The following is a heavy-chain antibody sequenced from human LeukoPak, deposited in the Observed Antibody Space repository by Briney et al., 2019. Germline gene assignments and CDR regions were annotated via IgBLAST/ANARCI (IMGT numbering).Heavy chain of an antibody. CDR2: ISPHNGNT. D-gene: IGHD4-23*01. J-gene: IGHJ4*02. CDR3: ARGRRELRGPVGPRELAY. Sequence: ASVKVSCKTSGYTFVNYAITWARQAPGHGPEWMGWISPHNGNTNYAQNLQGRVSMTAETSTFTAYMDLTGLRSDDTAVYYCARGRRELRGPVGPRELAYWGQGTLVTVSS. CDR1: GYTFVNYA. V-gene: IGHV1-18*01.